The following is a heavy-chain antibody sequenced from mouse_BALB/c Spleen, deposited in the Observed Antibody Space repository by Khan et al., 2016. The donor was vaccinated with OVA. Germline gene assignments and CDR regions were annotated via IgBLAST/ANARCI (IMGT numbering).Heavy chain of an antibody. V-gene: IGHV1-54*01. J-gene: IGHJ3*01. CDR2: INPGSGDT. CDR1: GYAFNNYM. Sequence: QVQLQQSGAELVRPGTSVKVSCKASGYAFNNYMIEWVKQRPGQGLEWIGVINPGSGDTKYNEKIKGKATLTADKPSNTAYMQLSSLTSDDSAVYFCARGGYGSLAYWGQGTLVTVSA. D-gene: IGHD1-1*02. CDR3: ARGGYGSLAY.